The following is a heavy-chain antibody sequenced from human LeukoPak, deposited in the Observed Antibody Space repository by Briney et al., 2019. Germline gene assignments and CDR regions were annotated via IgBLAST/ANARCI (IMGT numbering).Heavy chain of an antibody. J-gene: IGHJ4*02. V-gene: IGHV4-28*01. D-gene: IGHD6-19*01. Sequence: SDTLSLTCAVSDYAISSNNWWGWVRQPPGKGLEWIGYIYYTGSTYYNPSLKSRVTMSVDTSKNHFSLKLTSVTAGDTAVYYCARKVAGLSYFDNWGQGTLVAVSS. CDR2: IYYTGST. CDR3: ARKVAGLSYFDN. CDR1: DYAISSNNW.